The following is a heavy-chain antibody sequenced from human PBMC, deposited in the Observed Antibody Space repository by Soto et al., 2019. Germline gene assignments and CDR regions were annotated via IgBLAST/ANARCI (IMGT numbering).Heavy chain of an antibody. CDR3: VRCYGSGSSTPYAYGVDV. V-gene: IGHV4-4*02. CDR1: GGSISSSNW. Sequence: PSETLSLTCTVSGGSISSSNWWSWVRQPPGKGLEWIGEIFHSGSTNYNPSLKSRVTISVDKSKSQFSLRLSFVIAADTAMYYFVRCYGSGSSTPYAYGVDVWGQGTTVTVSS. D-gene: IGHD3-10*01. CDR2: IFHSGST. J-gene: IGHJ6*02.